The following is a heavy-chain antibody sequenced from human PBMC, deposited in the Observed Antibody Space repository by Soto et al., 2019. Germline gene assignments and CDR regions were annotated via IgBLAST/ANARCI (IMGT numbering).Heavy chain of an antibody. CDR3: WSGSSSTKVPSFNY. J-gene: IGHJ4*02. Sequence: QVQLVQSGAEVKKPGSSVKVSCKASGGTFSSYAISWVRQSPGQGLEWMGGIIPIFGTANYAQKFHGRVTITAEESTSTAYMELSSRRFEYTAVYYCWSGSSSTKVPSFNYGGQGPLVTVSS. CDR2: IIPIFGTA. V-gene: IGHV1-69*01. CDR1: GGTFSSYA. D-gene: IGHD6-13*01.